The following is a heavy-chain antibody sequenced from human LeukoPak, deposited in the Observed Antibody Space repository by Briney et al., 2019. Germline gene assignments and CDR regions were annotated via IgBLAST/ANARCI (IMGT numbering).Heavy chain of an antibody. D-gene: IGHD3-10*01. CDR3: ARHAVVHVIRRGFDF. CDR1: GGSVSGYY. J-gene: IGHJ4*02. CDR2: IYYSRTT. Sequence: SETLSLTCTVSGGSVSGYYWSWIRQPPGKGLEWIGYIYYSRTTLYSPSLKSRVTISVDTSENQFSLKLSSVTAADTAVYYCARHAVVHVIRRGFDFWGQGTLVTVSS. V-gene: IGHV4-59*08.